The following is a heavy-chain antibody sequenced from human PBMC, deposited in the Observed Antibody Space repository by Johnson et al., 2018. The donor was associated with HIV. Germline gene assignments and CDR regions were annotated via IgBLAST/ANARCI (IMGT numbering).Heavy chain of an antibody. CDR1: GFTVSSNY. CDR2: IYSGGST. Sequence: MQLVESGGGLVQPGGSLRLSCAASGFTVSSNYMSWVRQAPGKGLEWVSVIYSGGSTYYADSVKGRYAISRDNSKNTLYLQMNSLRADDTAVYYCARAYSYGAFDIWGQGTRVTVSS. D-gene: IGHD5-18*01. V-gene: IGHV3-66*01. CDR3: ARAYSYGAFDI. J-gene: IGHJ3*02.